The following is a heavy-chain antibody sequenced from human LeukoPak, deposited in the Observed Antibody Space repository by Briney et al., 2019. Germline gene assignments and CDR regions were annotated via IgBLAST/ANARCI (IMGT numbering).Heavy chain of an antibody. Sequence: SETLSLTCGVFGGSVTGYYWNWIRQPPGKGLEWIGEINQSGSANHNPSLRSRVTISIDTSQNQFSLEVTSVTAADTAVYYCARGLGLLTDFKNWFDPWAQGTLVTVSS. V-gene: IGHV4-34*01. CDR3: ARGLGLLTDFKNWFDP. J-gene: IGHJ5*02. CDR2: INQSGSA. CDR1: GGSVTGYY. D-gene: IGHD3-9*01.